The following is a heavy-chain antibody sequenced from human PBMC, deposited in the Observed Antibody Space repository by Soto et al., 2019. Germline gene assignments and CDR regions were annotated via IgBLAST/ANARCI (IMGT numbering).Heavy chain of an antibody. CDR1: GYTFTSYG. Sequence: ASVTVSCTASGYTFTSYGISCVRLAPGQGLEWMGWISAYNGNTNYAQKLQGRVTMTTDTSTSTAYMELRSLRSDDTAVYYCARGGIVGALWWFDPWGQGTLVTVSS. V-gene: IGHV1-18*01. J-gene: IGHJ5*02. CDR2: ISAYNGNT. CDR3: ARGGIVGALWWFDP. D-gene: IGHD1-26*01.